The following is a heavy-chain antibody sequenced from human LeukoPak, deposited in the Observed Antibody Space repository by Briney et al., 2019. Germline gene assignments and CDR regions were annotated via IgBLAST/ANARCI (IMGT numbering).Heavy chain of an antibody. Sequence: ASVKVSCKASGYTFTSYGISWVRQAPGQGLEWMGWISACNGNTNYAQKLQGRVTMTTDTSTSTAYMELRSLRSDDTAVYYCARGAPVVTTLSSDYWGQGTLVTVSS. CDR2: ISACNGNT. CDR1: GYTFTSYG. V-gene: IGHV1-18*01. CDR3: ARGAPVVTTLSSDY. D-gene: IGHD4-23*01. J-gene: IGHJ4*02.